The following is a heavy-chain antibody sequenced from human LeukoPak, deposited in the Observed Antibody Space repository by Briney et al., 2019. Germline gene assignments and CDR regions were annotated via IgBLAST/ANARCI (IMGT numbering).Heavy chain of an antibody. CDR3: ARPHSSGSMYDAFDI. CDR2: IRYDGSNK. CDR1: GFTFSSYG. J-gene: IGHJ3*02. Sequence: GGSLRLSCAASGFTFSSYGMHCVRQAPGKGLDWVAFIRYDGSNKYYADSVKGRFTISRDNSKNSLYLQMNSLRAEDTAVYYCARPHSSGSMYDAFDIWGQGTMVTVSS. D-gene: IGHD3-22*01. V-gene: IGHV3-30*02.